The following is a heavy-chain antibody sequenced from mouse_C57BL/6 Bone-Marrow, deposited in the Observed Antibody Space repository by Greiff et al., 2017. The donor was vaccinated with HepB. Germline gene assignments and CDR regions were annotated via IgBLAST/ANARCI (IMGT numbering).Heavy chain of an antibody. CDR1: GYTFTSYW. D-gene: IGHD1-1*01. Sequence: QVQLQQPGAELVKPGASVKLSCKASGYTFTSYWMHWVKQRPGQGLEWIGMIHPNSGSTNYNEKFKSKATLTVDKSSSTAYMQLSSLTSEDSAVYYCARLTTVVGGWYFGVWGTGTTVTVSS. V-gene: IGHV1-64*01. CDR2: IHPNSGST. CDR3: ARLTTVVGGWYFGV. J-gene: IGHJ1*03.